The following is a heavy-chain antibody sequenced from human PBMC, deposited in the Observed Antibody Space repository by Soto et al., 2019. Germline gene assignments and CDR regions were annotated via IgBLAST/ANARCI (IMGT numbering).Heavy chain of an antibody. D-gene: IGHD1-1*01. V-gene: IGHV1-2*02. CDR1: AYTFTGYY. CDR2: INPNSGAT. CDR3: ERSGTYSGRFDY. Sequence: QVQLVQSGAEVKKPGASVKVSCKASAYTFTGYYMHWVRQAPGQGLEWMGWINPNSGATGYALKFQGRVTMTRDTSISTGYMELSRLTSDDTAVYYCERSGTYSGRFDYWGQGTLVTVSS. J-gene: IGHJ4*02.